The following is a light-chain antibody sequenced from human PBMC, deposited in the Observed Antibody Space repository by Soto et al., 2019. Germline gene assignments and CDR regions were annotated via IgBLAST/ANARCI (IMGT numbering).Light chain of an antibody. CDR1: QSVSSN. CDR2: GAS. CDR3: QQAGT. Sequence: EIVMTQSPATLSVSPGERATLSCRASQSVSSNLAWYQQKPGQAPRLLIYGASARATGIPARFSGSGSGTEFTLTLSSLQSEDFAVYYCQQAGTFGLGIKVDIK. V-gene: IGKV3-15*01. J-gene: IGKJ3*01.